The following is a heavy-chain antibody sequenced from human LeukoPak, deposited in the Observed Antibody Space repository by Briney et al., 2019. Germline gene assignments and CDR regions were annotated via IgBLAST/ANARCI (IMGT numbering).Heavy chain of an antibody. D-gene: IGHD2-2*01. CDR3: ARGTRRGSGDFDY. CDR2: IYHSGST. J-gene: IGHJ4*02. CDR1: GYSISSGYY. Sequence: SETLSLTCTVSGYSISSGYYWGWIRQPPGKGLEWIGSIYHSGSTYYNPSLKSRVTISVDTSKNQFSLKLSSVTAADTAVYYCARGTRRGSGDFDYWGQGTLVTVSS. V-gene: IGHV4-38-2*02.